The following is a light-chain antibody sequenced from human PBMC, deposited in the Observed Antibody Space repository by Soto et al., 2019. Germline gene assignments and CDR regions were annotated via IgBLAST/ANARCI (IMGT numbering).Light chain of an antibody. V-gene: IGLV2-8*01. CDR3: SSYAGSNTDVV. CDR2: EVT. J-gene: IGLJ2*01. Sequence: QSARTQPPSASGSPGQSVTISCTGTSSDVGGYGYVSWYQQHPGKAPKLMIYEVTKRPSGVPDRFSGSKSGNTASLTVSGLQTEDEADYYCSSYAGSNTDVVFGGGTKLTVL. CDR1: SSDVGGYGY.